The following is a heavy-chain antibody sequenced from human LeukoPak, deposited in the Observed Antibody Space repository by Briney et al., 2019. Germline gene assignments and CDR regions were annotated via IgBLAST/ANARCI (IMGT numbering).Heavy chain of an antibody. D-gene: IGHD3-10*01. CDR2: IYYTGNT. J-gene: IGHJ4*02. CDR3: ARRFYGSGSPFED. Sequence: SETLSLTCTVSGGSTSNNNYFWGCLRQPPGNTLDWNGTIYYTGNTYYNPSFKNRVTISVDTSKNQCSLKVTSVTAADSAVYYCARRFYGSGSPFEDWGQGALVTVSS. CDR1: GGSTSNNNYF. V-gene: IGHV4-39*01.